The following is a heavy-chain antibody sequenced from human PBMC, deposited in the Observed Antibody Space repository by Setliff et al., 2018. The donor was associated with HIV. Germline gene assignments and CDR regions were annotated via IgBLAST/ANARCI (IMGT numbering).Heavy chain of an antibody. V-gene: IGHV3-11*04. CDR3: ARTRALTSRSHTLFHALDV. Sequence: LSLTCTVSGGSISTATFYWNWVRQAPGKGLEWVSYISSSGGTIYYADSVKGRFTVSRDNTRNSLSLQLNSLQAEDTAIYYCARTRALTSRSHTLFHALDVWGRGTPVTVSS. CDR1: GGSISTATFY. J-gene: IGHJ6*02. D-gene: IGHD3-10*01. CDR2: ISSSGGTI.